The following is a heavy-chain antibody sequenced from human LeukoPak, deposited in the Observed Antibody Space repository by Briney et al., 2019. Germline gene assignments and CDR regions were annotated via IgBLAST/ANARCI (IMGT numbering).Heavy chain of an antibody. Sequence: GASLKISCKGSGYSFTYYWIAWVRQMPGKGLEWMGIIYPRDSGTRYSPSFQGQVTISADKSISTAYLQWSSLKASDTAMYYCARQDGSGLYYFDYWGQGALVTVSS. CDR1: GYSFTYYW. D-gene: IGHD3-10*01. J-gene: IGHJ4*02. V-gene: IGHV5-51*01. CDR2: IYPRDSGT. CDR3: ARQDGSGLYYFDY.